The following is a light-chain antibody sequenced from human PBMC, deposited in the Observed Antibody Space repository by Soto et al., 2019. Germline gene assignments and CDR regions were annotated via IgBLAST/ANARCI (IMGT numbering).Light chain of an antibody. Sequence: DIQMTQSPSTLSGSVGDRVTITCRASQTISSWLAWYQQKPGKAPKXLIYKASTLKSGVPSRFSGSGSGTELTITISSLQPDDFETYYCQQYNSYSRTFGQGTKVDI. CDR1: QTISSW. V-gene: IGKV1-5*03. J-gene: IGKJ1*01. CDR2: KAS. CDR3: QQYNSYSRT.